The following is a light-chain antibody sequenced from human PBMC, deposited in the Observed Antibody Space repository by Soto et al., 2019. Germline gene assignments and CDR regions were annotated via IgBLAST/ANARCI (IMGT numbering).Light chain of an antibody. CDR2: KAS. CDR3: QQYNSYPWT. J-gene: IGKJ1*01. V-gene: IGKV1-5*03. Sequence: DIQMTQSPSTLSASVGDRVTITCRASQSISSWLAWYQQKPGKAPKLLIYKASSLESGVPSRFRGSGSETEFTLTISSLQPDDFATYYCQQYNSYPWTFGQWTKVEIK. CDR1: QSISSW.